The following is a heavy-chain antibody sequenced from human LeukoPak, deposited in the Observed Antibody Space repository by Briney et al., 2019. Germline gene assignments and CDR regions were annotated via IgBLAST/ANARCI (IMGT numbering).Heavy chain of an antibody. Sequence: GRSLRLSCAASRTTPTSNFLRSVRPAPGLRPDPALVIYSGGSTYYGDSVKGRFTISRDNSKNTLYLQMNSLRAEDTAVYYCARGSGYSYGTLFDYWGQGTLVTVSS. V-gene: IGHV3-53*01. CDR3: ARGSGYSYGTLFDY. J-gene: IGHJ4*02. CDR2: IYSGGST. CDR1: RTTPTSNF. D-gene: IGHD5-18*01.